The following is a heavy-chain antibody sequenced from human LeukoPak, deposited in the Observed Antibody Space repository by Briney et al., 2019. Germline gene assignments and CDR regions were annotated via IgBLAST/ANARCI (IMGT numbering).Heavy chain of an antibody. CDR2: IYPGDSDT. V-gene: IGHV5-51*01. CDR3: ARPNDILTGYSLDAFDI. J-gene: IGHJ3*02. Sequence: GESLKISCKASGYSFTTHWLGWVRQVPGIGLEWMGIIYPGDSDTRYSPSFQGQVTISADKSISTAYLQWSSLKASDTAMYYCARPNDILTGYSLDAFDIWGQGTMVTVSS. D-gene: IGHD3-9*01. CDR1: GYSFTTHW.